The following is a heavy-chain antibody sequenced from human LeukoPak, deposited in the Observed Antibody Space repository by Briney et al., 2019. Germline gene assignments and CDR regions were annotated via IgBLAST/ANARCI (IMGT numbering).Heavy chain of an antibody. CDR3: AKDLRTFDY. D-gene: IGHD3-16*01. V-gene: IGHV3-23*01. J-gene: IGHJ4*02. CDR2: ISGSGGST. CDR1: GFIFSNYW. Sequence: GGSLRLSCVASGFIFSNYWMTWVRQAPGKGLEWVSAISGSGGSTYYADSVKGRFTISRDNSKDTLYLQMNNLRAEDTAVYYCAKDLRTFDYWGQGTLVTVSS.